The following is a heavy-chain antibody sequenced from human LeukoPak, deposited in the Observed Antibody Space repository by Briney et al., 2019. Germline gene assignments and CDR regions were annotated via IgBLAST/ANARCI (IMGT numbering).Heavy chain of an antibody. CDR1: GFTFSSYA. CDR2: ISGSGDST. CDR3: AKRLSFGVAIWDFDY. D-gene: IGHD3-3*01. V-gene: IGHV3-23*01. Sequence: GGSLRLSCAASGFTFSSYAMSRVRQAPGKGLEWVSAISGSGDSTYYADSVKGRFTISRDSSMETLYLQMNSLRAEDTATYFCAKRLSFGVAIWDFDYWGQGTLVTASS. J-gene: IGHJ4*02.